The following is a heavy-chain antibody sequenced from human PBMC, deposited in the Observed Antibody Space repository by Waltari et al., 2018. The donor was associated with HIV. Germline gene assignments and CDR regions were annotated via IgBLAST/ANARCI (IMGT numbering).Heavy chain of an antibody. CDR1: GFTFSSYA. CDR2: ISYDGSNK. V-gene: IGHV3-30*04. D-gene: IGHD2-2*01. Sequence: QVQLVESGGGVVQPGRSLRLSCAASGFTFSSYAMHWVRQAPGKGLEWVAVISYDGSNKYYADSVKGRFTISRDNSKNTLYLQMNSLRAEDTAVYYCARVKYQLLHTPFYGMDVWGQGTTVTVSS. CDR3: ARVKYQLLHTPFYGMDV. J-gene: IGHJ6*02.